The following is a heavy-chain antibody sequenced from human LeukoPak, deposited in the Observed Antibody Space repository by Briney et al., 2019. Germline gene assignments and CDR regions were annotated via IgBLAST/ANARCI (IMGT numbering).Heavy chain of an antibody. CDR1: GYIFTTYG. J-gene: IGHJ2*01. Sequence: ASVKVSCKASGYIFTTYGIGWVRQAPGQGLEWMGWINPNSGGTNYAQKFQGWVTMTRDTSISTAYMELSRLRSDDTAVYYCARARSPTDWYFDLWGRGTLVTVSS. CDR2: INPNSGGT. V-gene: IGHV1-2*04. CDR3: ARARSPTDWYFDL.